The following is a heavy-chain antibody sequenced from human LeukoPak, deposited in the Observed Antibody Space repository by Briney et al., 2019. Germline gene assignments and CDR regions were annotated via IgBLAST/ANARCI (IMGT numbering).Heavy chain of an antibody. Sequence: GGSLRLSCAASGFTFSSYAMSWVRQAPGKGLEWVSAISGSGGSTYYADSVKGRFTISRDNSKNTLYLQMSSLRAEDTAVYYCARSVEKNDFWSGYYMAVWGQGTLVTVSS. CDR1: GFTFSSYA. CDR3: ARSVEKNDFWSGYYMAV. J-gene: IGHJ4*02. V-gene: IGHV3-23*01. D-gene: IGHD3-3*01. CDR2: ISGSGGST.